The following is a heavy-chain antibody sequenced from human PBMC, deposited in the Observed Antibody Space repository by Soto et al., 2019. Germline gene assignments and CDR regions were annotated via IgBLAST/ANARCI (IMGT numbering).Heavy chain of an antibody. CDR1: GGSISSGGYY. CDR2: IYYSGST. D-gene: IGHD3-10*01. CDR3: ARSSGLWFGELAFDY. V-gene: IGHV4-31*03. Sequence: SETLSLTCTVSGGSISSGGYYWSWIRQHPGKGLEWIGYIYYSGSTYYNPSLKSRVTISVDTSKNQFSLKLSSVTAADTAVYYCARSSGLWFGELAFDYWGQGTLVTVSS. J-gene: IGHJ4*02.